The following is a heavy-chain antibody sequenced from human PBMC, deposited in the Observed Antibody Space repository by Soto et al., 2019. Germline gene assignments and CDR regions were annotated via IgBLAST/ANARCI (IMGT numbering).Heavy chain of an antibody. CDR3: AKNQERELPRVIDF. Sequence: EVRLLESGGGLVKPGGSLRLSCATSGLTFSNYAMSWVRQAPGGGLERVSSMSGSSSTTYYADSVRGRFTISSDRSKNTLYLQMSSLRAEDTALYYCAKNQERELPRVIDFWGQGTLVTVSS. D-gene: IGHD1-7*01. CDR2: MSGSSSTT. J-gene: IGHJ4*02. V-gene: IGHV3-23*01. CDR1: GLTFSNYA.